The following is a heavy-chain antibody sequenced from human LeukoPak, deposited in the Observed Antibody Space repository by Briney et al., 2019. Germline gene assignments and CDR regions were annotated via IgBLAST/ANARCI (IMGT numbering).Heavy chain of an antibody. Sequence: PGGSLRLSCAASGFTFSSYWMHWVRQAPGKGLEWVASIRYDGSKEYYADSVKGRLTISRDNSKNTLYLQMNSLRPEDTAVYYCVTPTQGNCTSTTCYEYNYFDPWGQGTLVTVSS. V-gene: IGHV3-30*02. CDR3: VTPTQGNCTSTTCYEYNYFDP. D-gene: IGHD2-2*01. J-gene: IGHJ5*02. CDR1: GFTFSSYW. CDR2: IRYDGSKE.